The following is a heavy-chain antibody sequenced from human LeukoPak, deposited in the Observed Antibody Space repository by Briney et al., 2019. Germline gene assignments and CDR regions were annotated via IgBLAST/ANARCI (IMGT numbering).Heavy chain of an antibody. V-gene: IGHV3-73*01. Sequence: QPGGSLRLSCAASGFTFSDSAMNWVRQASGKGLEWVCHIRGKTNSYATAYAASVRGRFTISRDDSKNTAYLQMNSLKTEDTAVYYCTGGSGWYSPDYWGQGTLVTVSS. CDR2: IRGKTNSYAT. J-gene: IGHJ4*02. CDR3: TGGSGWYSPDY. CDR1: GFTFSDSA. D-gene: IGHD6-19*01.